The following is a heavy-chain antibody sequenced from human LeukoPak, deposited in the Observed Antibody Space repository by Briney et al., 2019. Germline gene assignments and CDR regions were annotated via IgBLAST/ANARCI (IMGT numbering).Heavy chain of an antibody. Sequence: PGGSLRLSCAASGFTVSSNYMSWVRQAPGKGLEWVSLIYSGGGTYYADSVKGRLTISRDNSKNTLYLQMNSLRADDTAVYYCAGRVDFWGQGTLVTVFS. J-gene: IGHJ4*02. CDR3: AGRVDF. V-gene: IGHV3-53*01. CDR2: IYSGGGT. CDR1: GFTVSSNY. D-gene: IGHD3/OR15-3a*01.